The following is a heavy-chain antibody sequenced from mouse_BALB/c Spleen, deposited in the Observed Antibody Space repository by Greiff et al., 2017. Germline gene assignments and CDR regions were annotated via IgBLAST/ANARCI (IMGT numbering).Heavy chain of an antibody. CDR1: GYAFTNYL. J-gene: IGHJ4*01. D-gene: IGHD2-1*01. V-gene: IGHV1-54*01. CDR2: INPGSGGT. CDR3: AIYGNYAMDY. Sequence: VQVVESGAELVRPGTSVKVSCKASGYAFTNYLIEWVKQRPGQGLEWIGVINPGSGGTNYNEKFKGKATLTADKSSSTAYMQLSSLTSDDSAVYFCAIYGNYAMDYWGQGTSVTVSS.